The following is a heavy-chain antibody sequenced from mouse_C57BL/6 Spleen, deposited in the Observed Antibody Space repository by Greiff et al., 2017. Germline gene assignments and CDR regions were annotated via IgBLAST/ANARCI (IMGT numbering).Heavy chain of an antibody. CDR3: AKGLPGFAY. CDR1: GYAFSSSW. D-gene: IGHD5-5*01. J-gene: IGHJ3*01. CDR2: IYPGDGDT. Sequence: VQLQQSGPELVKPGASVKISCKASGYAFSSSWMNWVKQRPGKGLEWIGRIYPGDGDTNYNGKFKGKATLTADKSSRTAYMQLSSLTSEDSAVYFCAKGLPGFAYWGQGTLVTVSA. V-gene: IGHV1-82*01.